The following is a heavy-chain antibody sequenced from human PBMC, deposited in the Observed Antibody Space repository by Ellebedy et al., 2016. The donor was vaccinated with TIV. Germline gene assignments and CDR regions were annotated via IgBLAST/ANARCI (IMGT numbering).Heavy chain of an antibody. CDR2: ISSSSSTI. D-gene: IGHD3-10*01. J-gene: IGHJ5*02. CDR3: ARVPGSFSLNWFDP. Sequence: GGSLRLXCVASGFTFSSYSMNWVRQAPGKGLEWVSYISSSSSTIYYADSVKGRFTISRDNAKNSLYLQMNSLRDEDTAVYYCARVPGSFSLNWFDPWGQGTLVTVSS. V-gene: IGHV3-48*02. CDR1: GFTFSSYS.